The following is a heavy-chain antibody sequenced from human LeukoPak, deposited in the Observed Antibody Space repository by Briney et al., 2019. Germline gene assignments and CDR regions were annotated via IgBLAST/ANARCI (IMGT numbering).Heavy chain of an antibody. CDR1: GFTFRSYA. D-gene: IGHD6-6*01. J-gene: IGHJ4*02. V-gene: IGHV3-23*01. CDR3: AKMKPRWQLVHYLDY. CDR2: ISGSGGST. Sequence: PGGSLRLSCAASGFTFRSYAMSWVREAPGKGLEWVSAISGSGGSTYYADSVKGRFTISRDNSKNTLYLQMNSLRAEDTAVYYCAKMKPRWQLVHYLDYWGQGTLVTVSS.